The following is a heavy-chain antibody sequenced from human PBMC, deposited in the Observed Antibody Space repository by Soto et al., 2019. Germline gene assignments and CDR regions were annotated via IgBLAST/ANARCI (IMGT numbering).Heavy chain of an antibody. J-gene: IGHJ3*01. CDR3: ARGMSADYYDSSGSLAFAV. Sequence: SETLSLTCAVSGGSISSDDNSWSWIRQPPGKGLEWIGYIYHSGSTYYNPSLKSRVTMSVDRSKNLFSLNLSSVTAADTAMYYCARGMSADYYDSSGSLAFAVWGQGTMVTVSS. D-gene: IGHD3-22*01. CDR2: IYHSGST. CDR1: GGSISSDDNS. V-gene: IGHV4-30-2*01.